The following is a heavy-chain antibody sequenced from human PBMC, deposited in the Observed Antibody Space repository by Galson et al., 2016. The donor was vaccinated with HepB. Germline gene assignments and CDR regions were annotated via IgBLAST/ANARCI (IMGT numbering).Heavy chain of an antibody. CDR3: AREAGGIYYAYWYFDL. D-gene: IGHD1-26*01. Sequence: SLRLSCAASGFTFSSYAMHWVRQAPGKGLEWVAVISYDGNNKYFAGSVKGRFTISRDNSKNTLNLQMNSLRVEDTAVYYCAREAGGIYYAYWYFDLWGRGTLVTVSS. V-gene: IGHV3-30-3*01. J-gene: IGHJ2*01. CDR2: ISYDGNNK. CDR1: GFTFSSYA.